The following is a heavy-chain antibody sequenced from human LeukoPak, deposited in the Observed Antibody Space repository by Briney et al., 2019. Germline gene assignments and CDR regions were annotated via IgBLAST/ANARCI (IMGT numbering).Heavy chain of an antibody. CDR1: GGSISSYC. D-gene: IGHD6-13*01. J-gene: IGHJ4*02. CDR2: IYTSGST. V-gene: IGHV4-4*07. CDR3: ARGAAADTEDYFDY. Sequence: SETLSLTCTVSGGSISSYCWSWIRQPAGKGLEWIGRIYTSGSTNYNPSLKSRVTMSVDTSKNQFSLKLSSVTAADTAVYYCARGAAADTEDYFDYWGQGTLVTVSS.